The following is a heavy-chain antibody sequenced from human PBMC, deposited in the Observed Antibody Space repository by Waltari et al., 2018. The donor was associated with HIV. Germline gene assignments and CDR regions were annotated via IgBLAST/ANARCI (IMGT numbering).Heavy chain of an antibody. D-gene: IGHD3-10*01. CDR3: ARGGFYGSGSKVN. CDR2: IKQDGSEK. CDR1: GFTFSSHW. Sequence: EVQLVESGGGLVQPGGSLRLSCAASGFTFSSHWLSWVGQVPGKGVEWVANIKQDGSEKYYVDSVNGRFTISRDNAENSLYLQMNSLRAEDTAVYYCARGGFYGSGSKVNWGQGTLVTVSS. J-gene: IGHJ4*02. V-gene: IGHV3-7*04.